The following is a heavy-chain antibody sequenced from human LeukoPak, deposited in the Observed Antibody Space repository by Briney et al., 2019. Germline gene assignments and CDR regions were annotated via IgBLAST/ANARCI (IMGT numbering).Heavy chain of an antibody. CDR1: GFTFSNYA. J-gene: IGHJ4*02. CDR2: ISYDGSNE. V-gene: IGHV3-30-3*01. Sequence: PRRSLRLSCAASGFTFSNYAMHWVRQAPGKGLEWVAFISYDGSNEDYADSVKGRFTISRDNSRNTLYLQMNSLRPEDTAVYYCARVRYYSSGWYDYWGQGTLVTVSS. CDR3: ARVRYYSSGWYDY. D-gene: IGHD6-19*01.